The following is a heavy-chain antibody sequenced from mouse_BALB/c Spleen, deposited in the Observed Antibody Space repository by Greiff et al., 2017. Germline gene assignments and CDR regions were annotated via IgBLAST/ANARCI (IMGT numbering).Heavy chain of an antibody. CDR2: IDPANGNT. J-gene: IGHJ4*01. D-gene: IGHD2-14*01. Sequence: EVQLQQSGAELVKPGASVKLSCTASGFNIKDTYMHWVKQRPEQGLEWIGRIDPANGNTKYDPKFQGKATITADTSSNTAYLQLSSLTSEDTAVYYCAHYRYVRDYAMDYWGQGTSVTVSS. CDR1: GFNIKDTY. V-gene: IGHV14-3*02. CDR3: AHYRYVRDYAMDY.